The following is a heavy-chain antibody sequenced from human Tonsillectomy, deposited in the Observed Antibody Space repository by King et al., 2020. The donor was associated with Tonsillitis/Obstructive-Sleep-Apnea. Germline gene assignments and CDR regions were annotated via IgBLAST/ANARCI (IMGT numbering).Heavy chain of an antibody. D-gene: IGHD5-18*01. Sequence: QLVQSGAEVKKPGASVKVSCKASGYMFTRYDISWVRQAPGQGLEWMGWISTYNGNTNYAQKVQGRVIMTTDTSTSTAYMELRSLRSDDTAVYYCARATSDKPMVTSSYYYYMDVWGKGTTVTVPS. J-gene: IGHJ6*03. V-gene: IGHV1-18*01. CDR2: ISTYNGNT. CDR3: ARATSDKPMVTSSYYYYMDV. CDR1: GYMFTRYD.